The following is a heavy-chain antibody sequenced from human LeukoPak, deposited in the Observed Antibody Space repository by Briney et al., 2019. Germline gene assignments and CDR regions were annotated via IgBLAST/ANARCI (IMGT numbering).Heavy chain of an antibody. V-gene: IGHV3-53*01. CDR1: GFTVSNNY. Sequence: GGSLRLSCSASGFTVSNNYMTWVRQAPGKGLEWVSVIYSGTTAYYAGYVKGRFTISRDNSKNTLYLQMNSLRPDDTAVYYCARLGQGLDRGVQNAFDIWGHGTMVIVSS. CDR3: ARLGQGLDRGVQNAFDI. CDR2: IYSGTTA. J-gene: IGHJ3*02. D-gene: IGHD3-10*01.